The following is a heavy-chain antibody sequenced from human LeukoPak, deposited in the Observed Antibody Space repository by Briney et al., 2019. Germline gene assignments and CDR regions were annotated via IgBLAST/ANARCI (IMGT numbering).Heavy chain of an antibody. D-gene: IGHD2-2*01. CDR3: ARPLILRYCSGTICYAGYDY. Sequence: SETLSLTCTVSGGSISSYYWGWIRQPPGKGLEWIGSIYSSGSTYYNPSLKSRVTISVDTSKNQFSLKLSSVTAADTAVYYCARPLILRYCSGTICYAGYDYWGQGTLVTVSS. CDR1: GGSISSYY. CDR2: IYSSGST. J-gene: IGHJ4*02. V-gene: IGHV4-39*01.